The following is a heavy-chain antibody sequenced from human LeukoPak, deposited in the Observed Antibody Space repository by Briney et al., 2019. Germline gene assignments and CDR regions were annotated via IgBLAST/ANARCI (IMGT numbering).Heavy chain of an antibody. J-gene: IGHJ5*02. Sequence: GGSLRLSCAASGNYWMHWVRQVPGKGLVWVSHINSDGSWTSYADSVKGRFTISKDNAKNTVYLQMSSLRAEDTALYYCAKAHCSSTSCYPTHDWFDPWGQGTLVTVSS. CDR3: AKAHCSSTSCYPTHDWFDP. V-gene: IGHV3-74*01. CDR1: GNYW. D-gene: IGHD2-2*01. CDR2: INSDGSWT.